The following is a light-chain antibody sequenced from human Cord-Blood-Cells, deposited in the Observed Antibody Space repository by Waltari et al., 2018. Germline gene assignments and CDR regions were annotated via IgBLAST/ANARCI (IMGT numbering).Light chain of an antibody. CDR2: AAS. CDR3: QQSYSTPRT. CDR1: QSISSY. V-gene: IGKV1-39*01. Sequence: DIQMTQSPSSLSASVGDRVTITCRASQSISSYLNWYQQKPGKAPNLLIYAASSLQSGVPSRFSGSGSGTDFTLTSSSLQPEDFATYYCQQSYSTPRTFGQAAKAEI. J-gene: IGKJ1*01.